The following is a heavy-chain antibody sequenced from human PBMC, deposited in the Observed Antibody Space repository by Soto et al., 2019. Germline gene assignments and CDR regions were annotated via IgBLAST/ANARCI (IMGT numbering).Heavy chain of an antibody. CDR2: ISAYNGNT. J-gene: IGHJ5*02. D-gene: IGHD2-15*01. CDR1: GYTFTSYG. CDR3: ARNGCGCGSCYSFRADP. V-gene: IGHV1-18*01. Sequence: QVQLVQSGAEVKKPGASVKVSCKASGYTFTSYGISWVRQAPGQGLEWMGWISAYNGNTNYAQKLPGRVTMTTDTTTNTAYMELRSLKSDDTAVYYCARNGCGCGSCYSFRADPWGQGTLVTVSS.